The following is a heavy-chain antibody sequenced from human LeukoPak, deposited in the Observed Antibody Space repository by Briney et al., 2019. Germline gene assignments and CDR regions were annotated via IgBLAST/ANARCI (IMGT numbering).Heavy chain of an antibody. CDR2: ISYDGSNK. J-gene: IGHJ4*02. CDR1: GFTFSSYA. Sequence: GRSLSLSCAASGFTFSSYAMHWVRQAPGKGLEWVAVISYDGSNKYYADSVKGRFTISRDNSKNTLYLQMNSLRAEDTAVYYCARGVPSFITGTTDFDYWGQGTLVTVSS. CDR3: ARGVPSFITGTTDFDY. D-gene: IGHD1-20*01. V-gene: IGHV3-30-3*01.